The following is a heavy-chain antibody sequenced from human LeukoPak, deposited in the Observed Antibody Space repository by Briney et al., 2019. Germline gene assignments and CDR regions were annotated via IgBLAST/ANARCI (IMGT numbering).Heavy chain of an antibody. CDR3: ARGYSSSWYDLYYFDY. CDR1: GFTFSNYN. D-gene: IGHD6-13*01. CDR2: ISSRGSYI. V-gene: IGHV3-21*01. J-gene: IGHJ4*02. Sequence: GGSLRLSCAASGFTFSNYNITWVRQAPGKGLEWVSSISSRGSYIYYADSVKGRFAISADNAMNSLYLQMNSLRAEDTAVYYCARGYSSSWYDLYYFDYWGQGTLVTDSS.